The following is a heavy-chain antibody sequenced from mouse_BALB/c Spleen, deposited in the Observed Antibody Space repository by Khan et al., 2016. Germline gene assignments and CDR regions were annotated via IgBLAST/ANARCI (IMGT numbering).Heavy chain of an antibody. CDR1: GFTFSNYW. V-gene: IGHV6-6*02. CDR2: IRLKSDDYET. Sequence: EVKLEESGGGLVQPGGSMKLSCVASGFTFSNYWMNWVRQSPEKGLEWVAEIRLKSDDYETHYAESVKGRCNISSDDSKSSVYLQMNNLRAEDNGIYYCWIQLWGQGTTLTVSS. J-gene: IGHJ2*01. CDR3: WIQL. D-gene: IGHD3-3*01.